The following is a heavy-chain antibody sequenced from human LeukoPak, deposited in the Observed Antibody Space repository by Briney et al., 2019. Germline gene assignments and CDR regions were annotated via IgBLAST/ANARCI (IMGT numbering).Heavy chain of an antibody. CDR2: IYYSGST. CDR3: ARGRSSSSGPFDY. J-gene: IGHJ4*02. D-gene: IGHD6-6*01. CDR1: GGSISSYY. V-gene: IGHV4-59*01. Sequence: SETLSLTCTVSGGSISSYYWSWIRQPPGKGLEWIGYIYYSGSTNYNPSLKSRVTISVDTSKNQFSLKLSSVTAADTAVYYCARGRSSSSGPFDYWGQGALVTVSS.